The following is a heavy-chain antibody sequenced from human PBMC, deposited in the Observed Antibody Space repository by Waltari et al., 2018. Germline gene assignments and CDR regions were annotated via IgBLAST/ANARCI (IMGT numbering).Heavy chain of an antibody. Sequence: QVQLVQSGAEVKKPGSSVKVSCKASGGTFRSYAISWVRQAPGQGLEWMGRIIPIFGTANYAQKFQGRVTITADESTSTAYMELSSLRSEDTAVYYCAIQGYCSGGSCNQYYYYGMDVWGQGTTVTVSS. D-gene: IGHD2-15*01. V-gene: IGHV1-69*15. CDR1: GGTFRSYA. J-gene: IGHJ6*02. CDR3: AIQGYCSGGSCNQYYYYGMDV. CDR2: IIPIFGTA.